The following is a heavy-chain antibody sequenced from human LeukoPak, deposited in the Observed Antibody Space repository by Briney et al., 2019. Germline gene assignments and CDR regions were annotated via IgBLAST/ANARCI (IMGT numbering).Heavy chain of an antibody. D-gene: IGHD6-13*01. V-gene: IGHV3-23*01. CDR3: AKEGLKGSGYSSSWFDY. CDR1: GFTFSSYA. CDR2: ISGSGGST. Sequence: GGSLRLSCAASGFTFSSYAMSWVRQAPGKGLEWVSAISGSGGSTYYADSVKGRFTISRDNSKNTLYLQMNSLRAEDTAVYYCAKEGLKGSGYSSSWFDYWGQGTLVTVSS. J-gene: IGHJ4*02.